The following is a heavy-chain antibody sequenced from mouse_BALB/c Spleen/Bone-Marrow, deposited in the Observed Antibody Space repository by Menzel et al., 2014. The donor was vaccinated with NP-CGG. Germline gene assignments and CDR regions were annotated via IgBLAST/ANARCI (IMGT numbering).Heavy chain of an antibody. V-gene: IGHV1-4*01. J-gene: IGHJ2*01. CDR3: ARRDDGYGFFDY. CDR1: GYTFTTYT. CDR2: INPSSGYT. Sequence: VQLQQSGAELARPGASVKVSCRASGYTFTTYTIHWVRQRPGQGLEWIGYINPSSGYTNYIQKFKDKATLTADKSSSTAYMQLSSLTSEDSAVYYCARRDDGYGFFDYWGQGTTLTVSS. D-gene: IGHD2-3*01.